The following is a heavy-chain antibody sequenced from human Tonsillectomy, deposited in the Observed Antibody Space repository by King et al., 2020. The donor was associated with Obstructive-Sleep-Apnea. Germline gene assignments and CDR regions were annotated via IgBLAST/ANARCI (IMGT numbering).Heavy chain of an antibody. J-gene: IGHJ6*02. Sequence: VQLVESGGGLVQPGRSLRLSCTASGFTFGDYAMSWFRQAPGKGLEWVGFIRSKAYGGTTEYAASVKGRFTISRDDSKSIAYLQMNSLKTEDTAVYYCTRVYDFWSGNGGHYGMDVWGQGTTVTVSS. CDR1: GFTFGDYA. CDR2: IRSKAYGGTT. CDR3: TRVYDFWSGNGGHYGMDV. D-gene: IGHD3-3*01. V-gene: IGHV3-49*03.